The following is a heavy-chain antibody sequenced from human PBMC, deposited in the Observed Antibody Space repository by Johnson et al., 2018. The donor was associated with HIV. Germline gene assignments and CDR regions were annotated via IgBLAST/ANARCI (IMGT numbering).Heavy chain of an antibody. CDR2: IKQDGSEK. Sequence: VQLVESGGGVVRPGGSLRLSCAASGFTFDDYGMSWVRQAPGKGLEWVANIKQDGSEKYYVDSVKGRLTISRYSSKNAVYLQLSSLRAEDTALYYCARGSSGSFDLWGRGTMVTVSS. CDR1: GFTFDDYG. J-gene: IGHJ3*01. V-gene: IGHV3-7*01. D-gene: IGHD6-6*01. CDR3: ARGSSGSFDL.